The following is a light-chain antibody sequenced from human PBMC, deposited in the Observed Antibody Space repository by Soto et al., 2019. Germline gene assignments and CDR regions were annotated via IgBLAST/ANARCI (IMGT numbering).Light chain of an antibody. Sequence: DIQMTQSPSSLSASVGDRVTITCRASQSISSYLNWYQQKPGKAPKLLIYAASSLQSGVPSRFSGSGSVPDFTLTISSLQPEDFATYYCQQTYNTPWTFGQGTKVAIK. CDR1: QSISSY. CDR2: AAS. J-gene: IGKJ1*01. CDR3: QQTYNTPWT. V-gene: IGKV1-39*01.